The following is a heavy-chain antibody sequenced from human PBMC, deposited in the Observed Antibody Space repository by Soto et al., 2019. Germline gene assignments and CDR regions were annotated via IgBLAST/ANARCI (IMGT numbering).Heavy chain of an antibody. Sequence: QVKVVQSGAEVKKPGASVKVSCKASGYTFTSYAMHWVRQAPGQRLEWMGWINPGNGNTKNSQKFQGRVTITRDTFASTAFMALSSLRSEDSAVYYCARGASSVTTFYFDLWGRGTLVTVSS. J-gene: IGHJ2*01. D-gene: IGHD4-17*01. CDR2: INPGNGNT. CDR3: ARGASSVTTFYFDL. V-gene: IGHV1-3*01. CDR1: GYTFTSYA.